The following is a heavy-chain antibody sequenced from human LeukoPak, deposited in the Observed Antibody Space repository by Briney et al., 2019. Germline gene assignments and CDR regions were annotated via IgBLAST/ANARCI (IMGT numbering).Heavy chain of an antibody. D-gene: IGHD3-3*01. CDR3: AKGYDFWSGYYNHYYMDV. Sequence: GGSLRLSCAASGFTFSSYAMSWVRQAPGKGLEWVSAISGSGGSTYYADSVKGRFTISRDNSKNTLYLQMNSLRAEDTAVYYCAKGYDFWSGYYNHYYMDVWGKGTTVTVSS. V-gene: IGHV3-23*01. J-gene: IGHJ6*03. CDR2: ISGSGGST. CDR1: GFTFSSYA.